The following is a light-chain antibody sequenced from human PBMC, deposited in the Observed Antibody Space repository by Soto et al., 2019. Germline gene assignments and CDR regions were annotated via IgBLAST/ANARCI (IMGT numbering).Light chain of an antibody. CDR3: QSYDSSLSGYVV. CDR1: SSNIGAGDD. J-gene: IGLJ2*01. CDR2: GNG. V-gene: IGLV1-40*01. Sequence: QAVVTQRPSVSGAPGQRVTISCTGSSSNIGAGDDVHWYQQLPGTAPKLLISGNGNRPSGVQDRFSGSKSGTSATLAITGLQAEDEAEYYCQSYDSSLSGYVVLVVGTQLTVL.